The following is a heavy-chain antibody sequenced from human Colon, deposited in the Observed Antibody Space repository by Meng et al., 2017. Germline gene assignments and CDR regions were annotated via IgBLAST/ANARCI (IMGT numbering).Heavy chain of an antibody. J-gene: IGHJ4*02. V-gene: IGHV6-1*01. Sequence: QLQLQQSGSGLVKPSQTLSLTCVISGDSVSSNTAAWNWIRQSPSRGLEWLGRTYYRSKWYNEYAVSVKSRMTFNADTSKNQVSLQVNSVTPEDTAVYYCARDHGYSYGLPLDYWGQGILVTVSS. CDR1: GDSVSSNTAA. D-gene: IGHD5-18*01. CDR3: ARDHGYSYGLPLDY. CDR2: TYYRSKWYN.